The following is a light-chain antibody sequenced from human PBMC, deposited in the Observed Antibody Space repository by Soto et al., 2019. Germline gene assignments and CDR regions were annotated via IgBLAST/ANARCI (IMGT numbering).Light chain of an antibody. V-gene: IGKV1-39*01. CDR2: AAS. J-gene: IGKJ1*01. CDR3: QQNYTSRT. Sequence: QMTQSTSSLSASIGDIVTITCRASQRIASYLNWYQQKPGKAPKLLIYAASSLQSGVPSSLSGSGSRTDFTLTISRLQPEDSATHYCQQNYTSRTFGQGTKVDIK. CDR1: QRIASY.